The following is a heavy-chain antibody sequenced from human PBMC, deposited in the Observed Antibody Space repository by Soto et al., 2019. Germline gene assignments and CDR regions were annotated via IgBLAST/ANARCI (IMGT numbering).Heavy chain of an antibody. CDR1: GGSISSYY. V-gene: IGHV4-59*08. J-gene: IGHJ4*02. D-gene: IGHD2-15*01. CDR3: ARGYCSGGSCYPIDY. Sequence: SETLSLTCTVSGGSISSYYWSWIRQPPGKGLEWIGYIYYSGSTNYNPSLKSRVTISVDTSKNQFSLKLSSVTAADTAVYYCARGYCSGGSCYPIDYWGQGTLVTVSS. CDR2: IYYSGST.